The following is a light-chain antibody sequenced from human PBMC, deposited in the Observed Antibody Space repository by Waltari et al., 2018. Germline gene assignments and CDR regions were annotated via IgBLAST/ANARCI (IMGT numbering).Light chain of an antibody. Sequence: QSALTPPASVSGSPGQSITISCTGTNNDIGLYDYVSWYQQYPGKAPKLIIYDVSNRPSGVSNRFSGSKSGNTASLTISGLQAEDEADYYCSSYSRSSTLVVFGGGAKLTV. CDR3: SSYSRSSTLVV. CDR1: NNDIGLYDY. J-gene: IGLJ3*02. CDR2: DVS. V-gene: IGLV2-14*01.